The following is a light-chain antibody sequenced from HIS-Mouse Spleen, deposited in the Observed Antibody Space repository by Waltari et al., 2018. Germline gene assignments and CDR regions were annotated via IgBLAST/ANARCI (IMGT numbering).Light chain of an antibody. CDR1: QSVSSY. CDR3: QQXSNWPPXT. CDR2: DAS. J-gene: IGKJ3*01. V-gene: IGKV3-11*01. Sequence: DRAXXXCRASQSVSSYLAGYQXNPGQAPRPLIYDASNRAXGIPAXFXGSGSXXXXXXXXSSLEPEDFAVYXCQQXSNWPPXTFGPGTKVDIK.